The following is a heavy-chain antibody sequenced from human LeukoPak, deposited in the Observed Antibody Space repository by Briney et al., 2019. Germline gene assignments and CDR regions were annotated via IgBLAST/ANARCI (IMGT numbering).Heavy chain of an antibody. CDR3: AKDERNWNYNLASQTYD. CDR1: GFRFSSYA. J-gene: IGHJ4*02. D-gene: IGHD1-7*01. Sequence: GGSLRLSCAASGFRFSSYAMSWVRQAPGKGLEWVSAISDSGVSTYYADSVKGRFTVSRDNSKNTLYLQMSSLRAEDTAVYYCAKDERNWNYNLASQTYDWGQGTLVTVSS. CDR2: ISDSGVST. V-gene: IGHV3-23*01.